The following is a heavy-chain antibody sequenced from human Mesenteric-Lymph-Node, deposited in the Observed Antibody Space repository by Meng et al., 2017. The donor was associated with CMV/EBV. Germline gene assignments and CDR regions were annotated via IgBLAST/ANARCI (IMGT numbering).Heavy chain of an antibody. CDR1: GFTFSSHS. CDR3: ARDRCSGGMCYSPYYFGMDV. Sequence: GGSLRLSCAASGFTFSSHSMNWVRQAPGKGLEWVSYVSRSTTHIYYADSVKGRFTISRDNAKNSLYLQMNSLRPEDTAVYYCARDRCSGGMCYSPYYFGMDVWGQGTMVTVSS. V-gene: IGHV3-21*05. D-gene: IGHD2-15*01. J-gene: IGHJ6*02. CDR2: VSRSTTHI.